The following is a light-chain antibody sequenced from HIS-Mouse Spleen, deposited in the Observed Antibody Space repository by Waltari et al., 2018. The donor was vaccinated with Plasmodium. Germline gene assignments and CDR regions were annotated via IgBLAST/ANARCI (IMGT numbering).Light chain of an antibody. CDR2: KAS. V-gene: IGKV1-5*03. CDR3: QQYNSYSWT. J-gene: IGKJ1*01. CDR1: QSSSSR. Sequence: DIQMTQSPSTLSASVGDRVTITCRASQSSSSRLAWYQQKPGKAPKLLIYKASSVESGVPSRFSGSGSGTEFTLTISSLQPDDFATYYCQQYNSYSWTFGQGTKVEIK.